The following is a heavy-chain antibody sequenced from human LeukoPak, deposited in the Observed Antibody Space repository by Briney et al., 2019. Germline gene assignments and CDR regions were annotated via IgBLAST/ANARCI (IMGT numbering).Heavy chain of an antibody. CDR3: ARDPAADEVGLDY. Sequence: ASVKVSCKASGYIFNGYFMHWVRQAPGQGPEWMGCINPISGATKYAPKFQGRVTVSRDTSISTAYMVLSRLTSDDSAVYYCARDPAADEVGLDYWGQGTLVTVSS. CDR1: GYIFNGYF. V-gene: IGHV1-2*02. CDR2: INPISGAT. D-gene: IGHD6-13*01. J-gene: IGHJ4*02.